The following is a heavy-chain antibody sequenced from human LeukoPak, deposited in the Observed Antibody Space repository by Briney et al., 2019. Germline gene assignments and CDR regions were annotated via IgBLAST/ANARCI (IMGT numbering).Heavy chain of an antibody. J-gene: IGHJ4*02. D-gene: IGHD3-22*01. CDR3: AKDMHYDSSGYYHTTFDY. V-gene: IGHV3-9*01. CDR1: GFTFDDYA. CDR2: ISWNSGSI. Sequence: GGSLRLSCAASGFTFDDYAMYWVRQAPGKGLEWVSGISWNSGSIGYADSVKGRFTISGDNAKNSLYLQMNSLRAEDTALYYCAKDMHYDSSGYYHTTFDYWGQGTLVTVSS.